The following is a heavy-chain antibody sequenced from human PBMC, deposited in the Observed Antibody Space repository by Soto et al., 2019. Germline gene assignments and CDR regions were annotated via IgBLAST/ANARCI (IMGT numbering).Heavy chain of an antibody. CDR1: GFTFTKSA. CDR2: SSVNGQKT. D-gene: IGHD7-27*01. V-gene: IGHV3-64D*06. J-gene: IGHJ6*02. Sequence: GGSLRLSCSTCGFTFTKSAMHWVSQAPGKGLEYVSGSSVNGQKTYYADSVKGRLIISRDSSKNTLYLQMSSLRVDDTAVYYCVQDRGANWGFYGMGVWRRGTTVTVSS. CDR3: VQDRGANWGFYGMGV.